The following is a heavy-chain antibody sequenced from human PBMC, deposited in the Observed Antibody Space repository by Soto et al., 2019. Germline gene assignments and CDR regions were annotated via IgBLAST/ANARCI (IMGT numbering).Heavy chain of an antibody. CDR3: ARSSYYYYDSSGYDY. Sequence: SETLSLTCTVSGGSISSYYWSWIRQPPGKGLEWIGYIYYSGSTNYNPSLKSRVTISVDTSKNQFSLKLSSVTAADTAVYYCARSSYYYYDSSGYDYWGQGTLGTVSS. J-gene: IGHJ4*02. CDR1: GGSISSYY. D-gene: IGHD3-22*01. V-gene: IGHV4-59*01. CDR2: IYYSGST.